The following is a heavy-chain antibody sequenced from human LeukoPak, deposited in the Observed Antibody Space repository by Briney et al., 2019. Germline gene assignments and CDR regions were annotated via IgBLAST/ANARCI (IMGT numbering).Heavy chain of an antibody. V-gene: IGHV4-4*07. CDR3: ARYVVPAAMFAFDI. CDR1: GGSISSYY. CDR2: IYTSGST. Sequence: SETLSLTCTVSGGSISSYYWSWIRQPAGKGLEWIGRIYTSGSTNYNPSLKSRVTMSVDTSKNQFSLKLSSVTAADTAVYYCARYVVPAAMFAFDIWGQGTMVTVSS. D-gene: IGHD2-2*01. J-gene: IGHJ3*02.